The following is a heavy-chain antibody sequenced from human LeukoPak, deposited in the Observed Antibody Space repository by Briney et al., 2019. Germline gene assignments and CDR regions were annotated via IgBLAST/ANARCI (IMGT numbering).Heavy chain of an antibody. CDR1: GFTFSSYW. Sequence: GGSLRLSCAASGFTFSSYWMSWVRQAPGKGLEWVANIKQDGSEKYYVDSVKGRFTISRDNAKNSLYLQMNSLRAEDTAVYYCARDRPLVVPAAVAYYFDYWGQGTLVTVSS. D-gene: IGHD2-2*01. CDR3: ARDRPLVVPAAVAYYFDY. V-gene: IGHV3-7*01. J-gene: IGHJ4*02. CDR2: IKQDGSEK.